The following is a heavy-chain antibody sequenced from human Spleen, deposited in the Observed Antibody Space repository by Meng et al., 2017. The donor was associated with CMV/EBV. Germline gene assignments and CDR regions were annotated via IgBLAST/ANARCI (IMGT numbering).Heavy chain of an antibody. Sequence: SETLSLTCAVYGGSLSGYYWSWIRQSPGKGLEWIGEIDHIGITNYNPSLKSRVTISADRSKNQFSVNLSSVTAADTAVYYCARDVGSGGNYFYSGYLDYWGQGTLVTVSS. J-gene: IGHJ4*02. CDR2: IDHIGIT. CDR1: GGSLSGYY. V-gene: IGHV4-34*01. CDR3: ARDVGSGGNYFYSGYLDY. D-gene: IGHD2-15*01.